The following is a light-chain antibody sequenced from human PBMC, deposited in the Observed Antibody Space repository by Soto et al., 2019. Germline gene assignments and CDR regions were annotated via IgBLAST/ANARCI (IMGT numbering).Light chain of an antibody. Sequence: QSVLTQPASVSGSPGQSITFSCTGTSSDVGGYNYVSWYQHHPGKAPKLMIYEVSNRPSGVSNRFSGSKSGNTASLTISGLQAEDEAEYYCSSYTSSSTRNVVFGGGTKLTVL. CDR2: EVS. CDR1: SSDVGGYNY. V-gene: IGLV2-14*01. CDR3: SSYTSSSTRNVV. J-gene: IGLJ2*01.